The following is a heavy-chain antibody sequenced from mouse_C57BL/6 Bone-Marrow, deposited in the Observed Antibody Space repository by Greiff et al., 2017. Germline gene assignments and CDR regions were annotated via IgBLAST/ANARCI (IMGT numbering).Heavy chain of an antibody. CDR3: ARAEDGYFLYYYAMDY. D-gene: IGHD2-3*01. J-gene: IGHJ4*01. CDR1: GFNIKNTY. Sequence: EVQRVESVAELVRPGASVKLSCTASGFNIKNTYMHWVKQRPEQGLEWIGRIDPANGNTKYAPTFQGKATITADQSSNTAYLQLSSLTSEDTAIYYCARAEDGYFLYYYAMDYWGQGTSVTVSS. V-gene: IGHV14-3*01. CDR2: IDPANGNT.